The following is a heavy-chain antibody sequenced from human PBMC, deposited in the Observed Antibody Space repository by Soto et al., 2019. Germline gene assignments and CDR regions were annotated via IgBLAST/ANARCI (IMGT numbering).Heavy chain of an antibody. Sequence: SETLSLTCTVSGGSISSYYWSWIRQPPGKGLEWIGYMYNTGSTVYNPSLKSRVTISVDTSKNQFSLKLNAVTAADTAVYYCATLPPRIVVALLPIPTWGQGILVTVSS. CDR3: ATLPPRIVVALLPIPT. CDR1: GGSISSYY. V-gene: IGHV4-59*01. CDR2: MYNTGST. D-gene: IGHD2-21*01. J-gene: IGHJ5*02.